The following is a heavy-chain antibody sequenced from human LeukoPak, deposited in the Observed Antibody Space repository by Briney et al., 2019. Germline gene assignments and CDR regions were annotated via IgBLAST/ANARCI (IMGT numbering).Heavy chain of an antibody. V-gene: IGHV3-7*01. CDR3: ASSAVAYYSYYYMDV. D-gene: IGHD6-19*01. J-gene: IGHJ6*03. Sequence: GGSLRLSCAASGFTFSSYCMSWVRQPPGKGLEWVANIKQDGSEKYYVDSVKGRFTISRDNAKNSLYLQMNSLRAEDTAVYHCASSAVAYYSYYYMDVWGKGTTVTVSS. CDR2: IKQDGSEK. CDR1: GFTFSSYC.